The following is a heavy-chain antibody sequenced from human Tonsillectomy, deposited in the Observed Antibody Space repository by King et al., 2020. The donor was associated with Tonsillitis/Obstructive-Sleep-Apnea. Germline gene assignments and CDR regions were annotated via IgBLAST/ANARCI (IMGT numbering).Heavy chain of an antibody. CDR2: IYYSGST. Sequence: QLQESGPGLVKPSETLSLTCTVSGGSISSYYWSWLRQPPGKGLEWIGYIYYSGSTNYNPSLNSRVTISVDTSKNQFSLKLSSVTAADTAVYYCARVSGSYFYYYMDVWGKGTTVTVSS. D-gene: IGHD3-10*01. J-gene: IGHJ6*03. CDR3: ARVSGSYFYYYMDV. V-gene: IGHV4-59*01. CDR1: GGSISSYY.